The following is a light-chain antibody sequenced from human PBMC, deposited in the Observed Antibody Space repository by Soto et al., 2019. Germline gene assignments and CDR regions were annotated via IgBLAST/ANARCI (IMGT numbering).Light chain of an antibody. Sequence: QSALTQPASVSGSPGQSITISCTGTSSDVGTYNLVSWYQQHPGKAPKLMLYEGSKRPSGVSNRFSGSNSGNTASLTISGLQAVDEADYYCCSYAAGSAPYVFGTGTKLTVL. CDR3: CSYAAGSAPYV. CDR1: SSDVGTYNL. V-gene: IGLV2-23*01. CDR2: EGS. J-gene: IGLJ1*01.